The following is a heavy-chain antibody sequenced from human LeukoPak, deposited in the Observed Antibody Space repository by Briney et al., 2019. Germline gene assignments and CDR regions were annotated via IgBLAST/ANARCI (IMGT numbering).Heavy chain of an antibody. J-gene: IGHJ4*02. V-gene: IGHV1-69*04. D-gene: IGHD3-10*01. CDR1: GGTFSSYA. CDR2: IIPILGIA. CDR3: ADLRITMVRGVLG. Sequence: ASVKVSCKASGGTFSSYAISWVRQAPGQGLEWMGRIIPILGIANYAQKFQGRVTITADKSTSTAYMELSSLRSEDTAVYYCADLRITMVRGVLGWGQGTLVTVSS.